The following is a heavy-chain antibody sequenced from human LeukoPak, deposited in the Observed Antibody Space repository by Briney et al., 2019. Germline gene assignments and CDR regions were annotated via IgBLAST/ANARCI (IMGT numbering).Heavy chain of an antibody. V-gene: IGHV6-1*01. CDR2: TYYDSEWYN. Sequence: SQTLSLTCTISGDSVSANGAAWNWVRQSPSRGLEWLGRTYYDSEWYNEYALSVKSRISINPDTSKNQFSLQLNSVTPEDTAIYYCARGRKDYYGMDVWGQGTTVTVSS. J-gene: IGHJ6*02. CDR3: ARGRKDYYGMDV. CDR1: GDSVSANGAA.